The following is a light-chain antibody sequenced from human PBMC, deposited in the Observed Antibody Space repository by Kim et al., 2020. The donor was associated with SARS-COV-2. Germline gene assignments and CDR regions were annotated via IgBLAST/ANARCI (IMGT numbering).Light chain of an antibody. CDR2: RRH. Sequence: GQKISLSCYRSDSNIATNVLYWYQHLPRKAPNVLLYRRHERPLAASARFSGPKSGTSASLAISGLRSEDGGDYYCAAWDDNLSGRVFGGGTQLTVL. V-gene: IGLV1-47*01. CDR3: AAWDDNLSGRV. J-gene: IGLJ3*02. CDR1: DSNIATNV.